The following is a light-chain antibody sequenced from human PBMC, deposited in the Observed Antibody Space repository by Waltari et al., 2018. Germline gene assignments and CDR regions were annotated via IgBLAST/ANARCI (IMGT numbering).Light chain of an antibody. J-gene: IGLJ3*02. CDR3: GTWDDSLNGWV. CDR1: GSKIGSST. Sequence: QSVLTQPPSASGTPGQRVTISCSGSGSKIGSSTVNWYQQLPGTAPMLLIHSHNQRPSGVPDRFSASKSGTSASLAISGLQSEDEADYYCGTWDDSLNGWVFGGGTKLTVL. V-gene: IGLV1-44*01. CDR2: SHN.